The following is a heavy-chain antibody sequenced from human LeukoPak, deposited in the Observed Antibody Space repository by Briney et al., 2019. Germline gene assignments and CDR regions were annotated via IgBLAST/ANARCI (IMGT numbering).Heavy chain of an antibody. CDR3: ARVSTAVSLAIDY. D-gene: IGHD6-13*01. CDR2: ISSSSRYI. CDR1: GFTFSDYY. J-gene: IGHJ4*02. Sequence: GGSLRLSCAASGFTFSDYYMSWSRQAPGKGLEWVSVISSSSRYIYYADSVKGRFTISRDNAKNSLYLQMNSLRAEDTAVYYRARVSTAVSLAIDYWGQGTLVTVST. V-gene: IGHV3-11*06.